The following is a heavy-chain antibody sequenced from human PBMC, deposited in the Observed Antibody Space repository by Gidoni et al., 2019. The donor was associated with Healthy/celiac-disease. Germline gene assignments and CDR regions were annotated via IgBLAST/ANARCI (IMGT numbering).Heavy chain of an antibody. CDR2: IYYSGST. Sequence: QVQLQESGPGLVKPSETLSLTCTVSGGSISSYYWSGFRQPPGKGLEWIGYIYYSGSTNYNPSLKSRVTISVDTSKNQFSLKLSSVTAADTAVYYCARVGGYSGYWASGPYFDYWGQGTLVTVSS. CDR1: GGSISSYY. V-gene: IGHV4-59*01. D-gene: IGHD5-12*01. CDR3: ARVGGYSGYWASGPYFDY. J-gene: IGHJ4*02.